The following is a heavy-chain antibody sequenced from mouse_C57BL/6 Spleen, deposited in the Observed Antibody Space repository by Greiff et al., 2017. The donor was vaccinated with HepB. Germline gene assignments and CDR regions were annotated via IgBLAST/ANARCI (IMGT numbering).Heavy chain of an antibody. CDR1: GYAFSSYW. V-gene: IGHV1-80*01. Sequence: VKLVESGAELVKPGASVKISCKASGYAFSSYWMNCVKQRPGKGLEWIGQIYPGDGDTNYNGKFKGKATLTADKSSSTAYMQLSSLTSEDSAVYFCARREYGNYGAMDYWGQGTSVTVSS. D-gene: IGHD2-10*02. CDR3: ARREYGNYGAMDY. J-gene: IGHJ4*01. CDR2: IYPGDGDT.